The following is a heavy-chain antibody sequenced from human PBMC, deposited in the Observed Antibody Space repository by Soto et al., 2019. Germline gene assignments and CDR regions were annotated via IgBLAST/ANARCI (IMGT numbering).Heavy chain of an antibody. D-gene: IGHD2-15*01. CDR2: VYYSGRT. J-gene: IGHJ4*02. V-gene: IGHV4-59*01. Sequence: SESLSLPWTLGASSISVYYWSWIRQPPGRGLEWIGYVYYSGRTTYNPALKSRVTISAETSKNQFSLSPSSVTAADTAVYYCARDGESCRGSKCSWYFQYWGQGAMVTVSS. CDR1: ASSISVYY. CDR3: ARDGESCRGSKCSWYFQY.